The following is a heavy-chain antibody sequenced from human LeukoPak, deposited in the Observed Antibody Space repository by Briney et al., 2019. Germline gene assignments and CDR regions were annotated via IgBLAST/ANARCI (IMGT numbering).Heavy chain of an antibody. Sequence: GGSLRLSCAASGLTFSNYAMSWVRQAPGTGLEWVSGISGSGGYICYADSVKGRFTISKDSSKNTLYLQMRSLRAEDTAIYYCAKLYGSGSMWGQGTLVTVSS. J-gene: IGHJ4*02. V-gene: IGHV3-23*01. D-gene: IGHD3-10*01. CDR2: ISGSGGYI. CDR1: GLTFSNYA. CDR3: AKLYGSGSM.